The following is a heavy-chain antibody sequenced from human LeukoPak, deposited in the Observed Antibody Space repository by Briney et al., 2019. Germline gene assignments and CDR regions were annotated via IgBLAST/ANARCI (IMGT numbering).Heavy chain of an antibody. V-gene: IGHV1-8*03. CDR3: ARVGAYCTSTSCPDY. J-gene: IGHJ4*02. Sequence: ASVKVSCKASGYTFTSYDINWVRQATGQGLEWMGWMNPNSGNTGYAQKFQGRVTITRNTSISTAYMELRSLTSDDTAVYYCARVGAYCTSTSCPDYWGQGTLVTVSS. D-gene: IGHD2-2*01. CDR2: MNPNSGNT. CDR1: GYTFTSYD.